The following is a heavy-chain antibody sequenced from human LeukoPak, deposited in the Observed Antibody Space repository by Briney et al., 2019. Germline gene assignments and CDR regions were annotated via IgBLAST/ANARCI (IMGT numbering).Heavy chain of an antibody. J-gene: IGHJ3*02. CDR1: GGIRSDY. CDR3: ARLLDYDNSGDPDIFDI. D-gene: IGHD3-22*01. Sequence: SSETLSLTCTVSGGIRSDYLSWIRQSPGKGLEWIGRVSYTGSTRYNPSLQSRVTISLDTSRNHFSLKLSSLNAADTAVYYCARLLDYDNSGDPDIFDIWGQGTMVTVSS. V-gene: IGHV4-59*01. CDR2: VSYTGST.